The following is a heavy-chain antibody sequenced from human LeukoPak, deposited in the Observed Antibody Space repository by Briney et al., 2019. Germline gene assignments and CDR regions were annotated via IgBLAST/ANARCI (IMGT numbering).Heavy chain of an antibody. Sequence: ASVKVSCKASGYTFTSYGISWVRQAPGQGLEWMGWISAYNGNTNYEQKLQGRVTMTTDTSTSTAYMELRSLRSDDTAVYYCARAVSRRIAAAGTDDYWGQGTLVTVSS. J-gene: IGHJ4*02. CDR1: GYTFTSYG. V-gene: IGHV1-18*01. CDR3: ARAVSRRIAAAGTDDY. D-gene: IGHD6-13*01. CDR2: ISAYNGNT.